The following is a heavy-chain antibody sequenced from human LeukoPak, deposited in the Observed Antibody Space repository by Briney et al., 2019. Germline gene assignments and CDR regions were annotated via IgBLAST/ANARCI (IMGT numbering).Heavy chain of an antibody. D-gene: IGHD6-13*01. Sequence: SVKVSCKASGGTFSSYAISWVRQAPGQGLEWMGGIIPIFGTANYAQKFQGRVTITADESTSTAYMELSSLRSEDTAVYYCARPVSGDGTAAAQFDYWGQGTLVTVSS. J-gene: IGHJ4*02. V-gene: IGHV1-69*13. CDR3: ARPVSGDGTAAAQFDY. CDR2: IIPIFGTA. CDR1: GGTFSSYA.